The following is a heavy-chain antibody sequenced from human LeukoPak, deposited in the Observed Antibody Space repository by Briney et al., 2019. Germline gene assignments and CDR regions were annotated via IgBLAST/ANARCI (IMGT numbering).Heavy chain of an antibody. CDR2: IYPGDSDT. CDR3: ARHASDWSLDY. Sequence: GESLKISCKGSGYRFTSYWIAWVRQMPGKGLEWMGIIYPGDSDTRYSPSFQGQVTISADKSISTAYLQCSSLEASDTAIYYCARHASDWSLDYWGQGTLVTVSS. D-gene: IGHD6-19*01. CDR1: GYRFTSYW. V-gene: IGHV5-51*01. J-gene: IGHJ4*02.